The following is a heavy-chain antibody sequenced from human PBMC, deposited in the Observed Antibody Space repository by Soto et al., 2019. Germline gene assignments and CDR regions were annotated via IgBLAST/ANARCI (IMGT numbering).Heavy chain of an antibody. V-gene: IGHV3-7*01. Sequence: GGSLRHSCAASGFSFITYWMSWVRQAPGKGLEWVANIKQDGNEKCYVDSVKGRFTISRDNAKNSLYLQMNRLRVEDTAVYFYSRDSRSRGDYRGQRTLVTVSS. CDR3: SRDSRSRGDY. J-gene: IGHJ4*02. CDR2: IKQDGNEK. D-gene: IGHD6-6*01. CDR1: GFSFITYW.